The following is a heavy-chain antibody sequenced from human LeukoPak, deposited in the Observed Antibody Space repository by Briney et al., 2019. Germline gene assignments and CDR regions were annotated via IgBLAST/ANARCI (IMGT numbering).Heavy chain of an antibody. V-gene: IGHV3-7*01. Sequence: GGSLRLSCAASGFTFSSYWMSWVRQAPGKGLEWVANIKQDGSEKYYVDSVKGRFTISRDNAKNSLYLQMNSLRAEDTAVYYCARMAPSQYCSSTSCSVRYFYYYYMDVWGKGTTVTVSS. D-gene: IGHD2-2*01. CDR2: IKQDGSEK. J-gene: IGHJ6*03. CDR1: GFTFSSYW. CDR3: ARMAPSQYCSSTSCSVRYFYYYYMDV.